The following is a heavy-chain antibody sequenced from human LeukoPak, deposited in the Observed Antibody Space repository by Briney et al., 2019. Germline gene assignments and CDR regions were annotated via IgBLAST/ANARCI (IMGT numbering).Heavy chain of an antibody. D-gene: IGHD1-26*01. J-gene: IGHJ6*04. Sequence: GGSLRLSCAASGFTFSSYSMNWVRQAPGKGLEWVSYISSSSSTIYYADSVKGRFTISRDNSKNTLYLQMNSLRAEDTAVYYCAQVGGMAQDVWGKGTTVTVSS. V-gene: IGHV3-48*01. CDR1: GFTFSSYS. CDR2: ISSSSSTI. CDR3: AQVGGMAQDV.